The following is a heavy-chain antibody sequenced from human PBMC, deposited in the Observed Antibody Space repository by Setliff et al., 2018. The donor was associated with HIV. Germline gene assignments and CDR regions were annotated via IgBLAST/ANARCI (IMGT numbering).Heavy chain of an antibody. CDR3: ARDGGRLAVCYDNPDYGMDV. Sequence: SVKVSCKASGGTFSSYAISWVRQAPGQGLEWMGGIIPIFGTANYAQKFQGRVTITADESTSTAYMELSSLRSEDTAVYYCARDGGRLAVCYDNPDYGMDVWGQGTTVTVSS. V-gene: IGHV1-69*13. J-gene: IGHJ6*02. CDR2: IIPIFGTA. D-gene: IGHD3-22*01. CDR1: GGTFSSYA.